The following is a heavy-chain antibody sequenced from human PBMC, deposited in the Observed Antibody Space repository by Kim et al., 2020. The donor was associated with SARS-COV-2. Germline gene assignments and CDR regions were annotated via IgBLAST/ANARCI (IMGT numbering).Heavy chain of an antibody. CDR3: ARAEFSSSWYDSFGY. V-gene: IGHV1-3*01. J-gene: IGHJ4*02. D-gene: IGHD6-13*01. Sequence: QKFQGRVTITRATSASTAYMELSSLRSEDTAVYYCARAEFSSSWYDSFGYWGQGTLVTVSS.